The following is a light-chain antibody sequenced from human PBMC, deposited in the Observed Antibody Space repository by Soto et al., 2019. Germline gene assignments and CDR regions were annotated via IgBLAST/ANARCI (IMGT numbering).Light chain of an antibody. V-gene: IGKV1-39*01. CDR3: QQSYSHPGT. Sequence: DLQMTQSPSSLSASVGDRVTITCRASQSISSYLNWYQQKPGKAPKLLIYAASSLQSGVPSRFSGSGSGTDFTLTISSLQPEDFATYYCQQSYSHPGTFGQGTKLEIK. J-gene: IGKJ2*01. CDR1: QSISSY. CDR2: AAS.